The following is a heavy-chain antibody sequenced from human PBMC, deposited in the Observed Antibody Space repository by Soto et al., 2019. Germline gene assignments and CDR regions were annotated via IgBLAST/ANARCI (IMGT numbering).Heavy chain of an antibody. CDR2: MGGGGTT. Sequence: PGGSLRLSCRASGFTFKNYAMTWVRKCPGKGLEWVSLMGGGGTTDYADSVKGRFIISRDNSKNTLNLQMNSLRVDDTAVYYCAKLKGGLGRFYGLDAWGQGTTVTVSS. V-gene: IGHV3-23*01. CDR1: GFTFKNYA. CDR3: AKLKGGLGRFYGLDA. D-gene: IGHD3-3*01. J-gene: IGHJ6*02.